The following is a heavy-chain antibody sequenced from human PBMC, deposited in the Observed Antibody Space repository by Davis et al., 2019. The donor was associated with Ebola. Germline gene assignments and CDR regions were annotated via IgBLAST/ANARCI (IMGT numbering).Heavy chain of an antibody. CDR2: TSGSGGST. J-gene: IGHJ4*02. CDR1: GFTFSDYY. V-gene: IGHV3-23*01. CDR3: AKDPRTTRLGAIFDY. Sequence: GESLKISCAASGFTFSDYYMSWVRQAPGKGLEWVSATSGSGGSTYYADSVKGRFTISRDNSKNTLYLQMNSLRAEDTAVYYCAKDPRTTRLGAIFDYWGQGTLVTVSS. D-gene: IGHD1-26*01.